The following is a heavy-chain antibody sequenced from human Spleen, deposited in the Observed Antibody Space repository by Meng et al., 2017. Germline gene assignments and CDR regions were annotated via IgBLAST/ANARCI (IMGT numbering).Heavy chain of an antibody. D-gene: IGHD5-24*01. CDR3: ARERDGYNDN. V-gene: IGHV4-39*07. CDR1: GYSIIRSRDY. CDR2: IHYSGSI. Sequence: QGQPRGLVPGLVQPWGARALTCAVPGYSIIRSRDYWGWIRLPPGKGLEWIGSIHYSGSIDYNPSLKSRVTISVDTSKNQFSLNLSSVTAADTAVYYCARERDGYNDNWGQGTLVTVSS. J-gene: IGHJ4*02.